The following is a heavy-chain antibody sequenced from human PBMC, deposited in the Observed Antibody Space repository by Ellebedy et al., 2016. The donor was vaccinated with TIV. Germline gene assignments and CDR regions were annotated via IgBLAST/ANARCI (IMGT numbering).Heavy chain of an antibody. J-gene: IGHJ6*03. CDR2: IYYSGST. D-gene: IGHD1-26*01. V-gene: IGHV4-39*07. CDR1: GGSISSSSYY. CDR3: ASSYSGSYWSGLGYYYYMDV. Sequence: SETLSLXCTVSGGSISSSSYYWGWIRQPPGKGLEWIGSIYYSGSTYYNPSLKSRVTISVDTSKNQFSLKLSSVTAADTAVYYCASSYSGSYWSGLGYYYYMDVWGKGTTVTVSS.